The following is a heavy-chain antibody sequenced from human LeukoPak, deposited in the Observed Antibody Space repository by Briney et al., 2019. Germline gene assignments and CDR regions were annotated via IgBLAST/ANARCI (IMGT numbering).Heavy chain of an antibody. Sequence: PGGSLRRSCVASGFTFSSYSMNWVRQAPGKGLDWVSSISSSSTYIYYGDSVKGRFTISRDNAKNSLYLQMNSLRAEDTAVYYCARVGGAEDAFDIWGQGTIVTVSS. J-gene: IGHJ3*02. V-gene: IGHV3-21*01. CDR1: GFTFSSYS. D-gene: IGHD4-23*01. CDR2: ISSSSTYI. CDR3: ARVGGAEDAFDI.